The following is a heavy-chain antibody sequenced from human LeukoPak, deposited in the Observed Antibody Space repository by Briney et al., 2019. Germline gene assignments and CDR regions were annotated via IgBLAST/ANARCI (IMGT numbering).Heavy chain of an antibody. CDR3: AKGPVSGSRSPLDY. J-gene: IGHJ4*02. D-gene: IGHD1-26*01. V-gene: IGHV3-30*18. CDR2: ISYDGSNK. CDR1: GFTFFSYG. Sequence: QPGGSLRLSCAASGFTFFSYGMHWVRQAPGKGLEWVAGISYDGSNKYYVDSVKGRFTISRDNSKNTLYLEMISLRIEDTAVYYCAKGPVSGSRSPLDYWGQGTLVTVSS.